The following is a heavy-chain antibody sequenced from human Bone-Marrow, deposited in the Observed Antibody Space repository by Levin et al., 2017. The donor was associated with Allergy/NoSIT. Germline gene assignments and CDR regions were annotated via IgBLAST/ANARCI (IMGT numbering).Heavy chain of an antibody. V-gene: IGHV5-51*01. CDR3: ARLITGRLDP. CDR2: IYPGDSDT. D-gene: IGHD3-16*01. CDR1: GYSFSDYW. Sequence: GESLKISCQGSGYSFSDYWIGWVRQMPGKGLEWMGIIYPGDSDTRYSPSFQGQVTISADKSIAPAYLQWSSLQVADTAMYYCARLITGRLDPWGQGTLVTVSA. J-gene: IGHJ5*02.